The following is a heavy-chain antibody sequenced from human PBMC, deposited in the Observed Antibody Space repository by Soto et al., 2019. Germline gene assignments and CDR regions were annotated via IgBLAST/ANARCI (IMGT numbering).Heavy chain of an antibody. D-gene: IGHD3-10*01. CDR2: INPNSGGT. V-gene: IGHV1-2*04. J-gene: IGHJ3*02. CDR1: VYTFTGYY. CDR3: ARDVSGAFDI. Sequence: ASLTVSCMASVYTFTGYYIHWVRNDPGQGLEWMGWINPNSGGTNYAQKFQGWVTMTRDTSISTAYMELSRLRSDDTAVYYCARDVSGAFDIWGQGTMVTVSS.